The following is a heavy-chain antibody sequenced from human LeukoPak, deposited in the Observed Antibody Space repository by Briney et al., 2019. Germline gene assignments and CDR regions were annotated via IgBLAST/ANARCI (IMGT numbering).Heavy chain of an antibody. V-gene: IGHV4-59*08. CDR3: ARHPELYFFDY. CDR2: ISHSGST. CDR1: GAPISSYY. Sequence: SETLSLTCTVSGAPISSYYWSWIRQPPGKGLEWIGYISHSGSTNYNPSLKSRVTISADTSKNQVSLTLSPVTAADTAVYYCARHPELYFFDYWGQGTLVTVSS. D-gene: IGHD3-10*01. J-gene: IGHJ4*02.